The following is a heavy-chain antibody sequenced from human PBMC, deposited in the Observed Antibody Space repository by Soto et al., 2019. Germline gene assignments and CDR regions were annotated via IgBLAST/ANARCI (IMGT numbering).Heavy chain of an antibody. CDR3: ARSLWGSSWTPYYFDY. Sequence: PGESLKISCAASGFTFSTYWMSWVRQAPGQGLEWVANIKHDGSEKYYVDSVKGRFTISRDNAENSLYLQMNSLRVEDTAVYYCARSLWGSSWTPYYFDYWGQGTLVTVSS. CDR1: GFTFSTYW. J-gene: IGHJ4*02. CDR2: IKHDGSEK. D-gene: IGHD3-16*01. V-gene: IGHV3-7*01.